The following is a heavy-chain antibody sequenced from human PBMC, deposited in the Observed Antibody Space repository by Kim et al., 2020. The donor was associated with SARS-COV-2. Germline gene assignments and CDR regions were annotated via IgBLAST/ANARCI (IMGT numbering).Heavy chain of an antibody. CDR3: TRGFGYYDSSGYYYFDY. V-gene: IGHV3-49*02. Sequence: VKGRFNISRDDSKSIAYLHMNSLQTEDTAVYYCTRGFGYYDSSGYYYFDYWGQGTLVTVSS. D-gene: IGHD3-22*01. J-gene: IGHJ4*02.